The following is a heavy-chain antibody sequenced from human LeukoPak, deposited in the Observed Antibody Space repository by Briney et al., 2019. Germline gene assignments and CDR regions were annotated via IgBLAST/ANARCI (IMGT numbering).Heavy chain of an antibody. CDR1: GFTVSSNY. Sequence: GGSLRLSCVASGFTVSSNYMSWVRQAPGKGLDRVSVIYSGGSTYYADSVKGRFSISRDNSKSTLYLQMNSLRVEDTAVYYCAIGFHGDYTGGLDYWGQGTLVTVSS. CDR2: IYSGGST. D-gene: IGHD4-17*01. V-gene: IGHV3-66*01. CDR3: AIGFHGDYTGGLDY. J-gene: IGHJ4*02.